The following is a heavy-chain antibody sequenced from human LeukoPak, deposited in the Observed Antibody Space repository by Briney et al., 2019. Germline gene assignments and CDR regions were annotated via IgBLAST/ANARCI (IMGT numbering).Heavy chain of an antibody. D-gene: IGHD2-2*01. CDR3: ARALGYCSSTSCYLYWFDP. CDR2: MNPNSGNT. CDR1: GYTFTSYD. Sequence: ASVKVSCKASGYTFTSYDINWVRQATGQGLEWMGWMNPNSGNTGYAQKFQGRVTMTRNTSISTAYMELSSLRSEDTAVYYCARALGYCSSTSCYLYWFDPWGQGTLVIVSS. V-gene: IGHV1-8*01. J-gene: IGHJ5*02.